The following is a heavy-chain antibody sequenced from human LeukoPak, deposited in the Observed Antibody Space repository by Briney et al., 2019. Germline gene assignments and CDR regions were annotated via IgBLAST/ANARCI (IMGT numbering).Heavy chain of an antibody. Sequence: SETLSLTCTVSGGSISSSSSYWAWIRQPPGKGLEWIGSMYHTGSTYHNPSLKSRVTISVDTSNNLFSLNLFSVTAADTAVYYCAKHENWGGPDYWGQGTLVTVSS. CDR1: GGSISSSSSY. V-gene: IGHV4-39*01. D-gene: IGHD7-27*01. J-gene: IGHJ4*02. CDR2: MYHTGST. CDR3: AKHENWGGPDY.